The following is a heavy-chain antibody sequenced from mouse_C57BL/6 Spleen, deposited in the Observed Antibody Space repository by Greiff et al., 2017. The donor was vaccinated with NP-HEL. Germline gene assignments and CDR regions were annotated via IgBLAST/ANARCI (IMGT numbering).Heavy chain of an antibody. J-gene: IGHJ1*03. CDR2: IRNKANGYTT. CDR3: ARCPMVTDWYFDV. Sequence: EVKLVESGGGLVQPGGSLSLSCAASGFTFTAYYMSWVRQPPGKALEWLGFIRNKANGYTTEYSASVKGRFTISRDNSQSILYLQMNALRAEDSATYYCARCPMVTDWYFDVWGTGTTVTGAS. CDR1: GFTFTAYY. V-gene: IGHV7-3*01. D-gene: IGHD2-2*01.